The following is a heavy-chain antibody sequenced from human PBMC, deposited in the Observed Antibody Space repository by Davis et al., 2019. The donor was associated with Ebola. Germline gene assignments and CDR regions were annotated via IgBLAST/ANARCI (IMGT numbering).Heavy chain of an antibody. CDR3: ARMLQLWSNYFDY. D-gene: IGHD5-18*01. CDR2: IYYSGST. J-gene: IGHJ4*02. V-gene: IGHV4-59*01. CDR1: GGSISSYY. Sequence: MPSETLSLTCTVSGGSISSYYWSWIRQPPGKGLEWIGYIYYSGSTNYNPSLKSRVTISVDTSKNQFSLKLSSVTAADTAVYYCARMLQLWSNYFDYWGQGTLVTVSS.